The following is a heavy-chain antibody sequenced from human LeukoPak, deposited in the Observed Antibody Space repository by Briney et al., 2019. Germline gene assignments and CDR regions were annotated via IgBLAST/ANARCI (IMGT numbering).Heavy chain of an antibody. J-gene: IGHJ4*02. D-gene: IGHD3-3*01. V-gene: IGHV4-39*01. Sequence: KPSETLSLTCTVSGGSISSSSYSWGWIRQPPGKGLEWIGSIYYSGSTYYNPSLKSRVTISVDTSKNQFSLKLTSVTAADTAVYYCARSDFWSGYFDSWGQGTLVTVSS. CDR2: IYYSGST. CDR1: GGSISSSSYS. CDR3: ARSDFWSGYFDS.